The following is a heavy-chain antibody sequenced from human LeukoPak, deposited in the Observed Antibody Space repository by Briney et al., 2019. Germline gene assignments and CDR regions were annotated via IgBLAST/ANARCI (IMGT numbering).Heavy chain of an antibody. J-gene: IGHJ4*02. Sequence: GASVKVSCKASGYTFTGYYMHRVRQAPGQGLEWMGWINPNSGGTNYAQKFQGRVTMTRDTSISTAYMELSRPRSDDTAVYYCARDQVIQLWLTYYFDYWGQGTLVTVSS. CDR2: INPNSGGT. D-gene: IGHD5-18*01. CDR1: GYTFTGYY. V-gene: IGHV1-2*02. CDR3: ARDQVIQLWLTYYFDY.